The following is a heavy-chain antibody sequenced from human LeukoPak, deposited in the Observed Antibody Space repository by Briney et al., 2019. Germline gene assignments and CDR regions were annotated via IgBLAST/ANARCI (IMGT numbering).Heavy chain of an antibody. CDR3: ARRRYSGSSQHFDY. Sequence: SGGSLRLSCAASKFTFNTYWMSWVRQAPGKGLEWVANIKQDGSEKYYVDSVKGRFTISRDNAKNSLYLQMNSLRAEDTAVYYCARRRYSGSSQHFDYWGLGTLVTVSS. D-gene: IGHD1-26*01. J-gene: IGHJ4*02. CDR2: IKQDGSEK. V-gene: IGHV3-7*01. CDR1: KFTFNTYW.